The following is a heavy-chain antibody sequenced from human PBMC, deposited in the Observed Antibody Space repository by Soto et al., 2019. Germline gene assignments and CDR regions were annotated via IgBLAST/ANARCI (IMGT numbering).Heavy chain of an antibody. CDR2: ISSSSSYI. J-gene: IGHJ6*02. CDR1: GFTFSSYS. CDR3: ARDTLIRYCSSTSCSPDYYYGMDV. D-gene: IGHD2-2*01. V-gene: IGHV3-21*01. Sequence: GGSLRLSCAASGFTFSSYSMNWVRQAPGKGLEWVSSISSSSSYIYYADSVKGRFTISRDNAKNSLYLQMNSLRAEDTAVYYCARDTLIRYCSSTSCSPDYYYGMDVWGQGTTVTVSS.